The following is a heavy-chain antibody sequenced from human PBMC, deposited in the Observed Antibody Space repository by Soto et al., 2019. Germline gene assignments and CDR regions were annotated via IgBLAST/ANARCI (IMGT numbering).Heavy chain of an antibody. J-gene: IGHJ6*03. V-gene: IGHV1-2*04. Sequence: ASVKVSCKASEYTFTGYYMHWVRQAPGQGLEWMGWINPNSGGTNYAQKFQGWVTMTRDTSISTAYMELSRLRSDDTAVYYCARAGCGGDCYPYYYYMDVWGKGTTVTVSS. D-gene: IGHD2-21*01. CDR2: INPNSGGT. CDR3: ARAGCGGDCYPYYYYMDV. CDR1: EYTFTGYY.